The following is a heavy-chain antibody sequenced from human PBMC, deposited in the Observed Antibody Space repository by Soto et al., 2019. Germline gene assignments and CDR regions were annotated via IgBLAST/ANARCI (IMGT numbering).Heavy chain of an antibody. CDR2: ISSGSSYI. CDR1: GFTFTSYT. V-gene: IGHV3-21*01. CDR3: ARDPEWLPLTRAVDY. Sequence: PGGSLRLSCVASGFTFTSYTMNWVRQAQGKGLEWVSSISSGSSYIYNADSVKGRFTISRDNAKNSLFLQMNSLRVEDTAVYYRARDPEWLPLTRAVDYWGQGTLVTVSS. J-gene: IGHJ4*02. D-gene: IGHD5-18*01.